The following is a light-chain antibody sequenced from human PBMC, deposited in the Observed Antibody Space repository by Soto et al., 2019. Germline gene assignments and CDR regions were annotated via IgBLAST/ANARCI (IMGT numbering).Light chain of an antibody. CDR1: QGISSY. Sequence: DIQLTQSPSFLSASVGDRVTITCRASQGISSYLAWYQQIPGKAPNLLIYAASTLHSGVPSRFSGSGSGTEFTLTISSLQPEDFATYYCHQLNSYPHTFGQGTRLEMK. J-gene: IGKJ5*01. V-gene: IGKV1-9*01. CDR2: AAS. CDR3: HQLNSYPHT.